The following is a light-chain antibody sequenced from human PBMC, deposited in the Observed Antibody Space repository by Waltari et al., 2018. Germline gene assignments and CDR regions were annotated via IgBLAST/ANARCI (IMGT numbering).Light chain of an antibody. J-gene: IGLJ2*01. Sequence: QSALTQPASVSGSPGQSITISCTGTSSDVGGYTYVYWYQRDPGKAPKLMIYNVTVRPSGVSNRFSGSKSGNTASLIISGIQAEDEADYFCRSYTRSSALVFGGGTKLTVL. V-gene: IGLV2-14*03. CDR1: SSDVGGYTY. CDR2: NVT. CDR3: RSYTRSSALV.